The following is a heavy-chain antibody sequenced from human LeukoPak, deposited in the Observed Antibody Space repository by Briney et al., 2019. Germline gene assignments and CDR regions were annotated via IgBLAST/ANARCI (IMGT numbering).Heavy chain of an antibody. V-gene: IGHV4-38-2*02. Sequence: SETLSLTCTVSGYSISSGYYWGWIRQPPGKGLEWIRYIYYSGSTNYNPSLKSRVTISVDTSKNQFSLKLSSVTAADTAVYYCARQYRSGVTPIDYWGQGTLVTVSS. CDR2: IYYSGST. D-gene: IGHD6-19*01. CDR1: GYSISSGYY. CDR3: ARQYRSGVTPIDY. J-gene: IGHJ4*02.